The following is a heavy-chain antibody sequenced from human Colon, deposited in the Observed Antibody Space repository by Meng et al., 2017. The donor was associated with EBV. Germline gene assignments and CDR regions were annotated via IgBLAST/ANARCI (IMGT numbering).Heavy chain of an antibody. CDR2: IYYSGNT. V-gene: IGHV4-30-4*01. CDR3: ARAEYYNWFDP. Sequence: QVQVQESGPGLVKPSQXLSLTCTVSGGSMRSGDYFWNWIRQPPGKGLEWIGYIYYSGNTYYNPSLKSRVTISIDTSKDQFSLKLSSVTAADTAVYYCARAEYYNWFDPWGQGTLVTVSS. J-gene: IGHJ5*02. D-gene: IGHD1-14*01. CDR1: GGSMRSGDYF.